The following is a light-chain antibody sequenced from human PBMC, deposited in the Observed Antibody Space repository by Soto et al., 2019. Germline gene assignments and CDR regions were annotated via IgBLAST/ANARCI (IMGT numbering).Light chain of an antibody. CDR2: DVN. J-gene: IGLJ3*02. V-gene: IGLV2-8*01. Sequence: QSALTQPPSASGSPGQSVTISCTGTIGDVGGYNYVSWYQQYPDKAPKLMIYDVNKRPSGVPDRFSGSKSGNTASLTVSGLQAEDEADYYCSSYAGNNNLVFGGGTKLTVL. CDR3: SSYAGNNNLV. CDR1: IGDVGGYNY.